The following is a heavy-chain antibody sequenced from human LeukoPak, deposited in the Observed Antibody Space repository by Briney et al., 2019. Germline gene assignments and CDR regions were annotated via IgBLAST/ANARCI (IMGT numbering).Heavy chain of an antibody. Sequence: GRSLRLSCGASGFTFSSYAMHWVRQAPGKGLEWVAVVSYDGSNKYYAESVKGRFTISRDNSKNTLNLQTNSLRVEDTAVYYCASRYSSSWTLDYWGQGTLVIVSS. J-gene: IGHJ4*02. CDR2: VSYDGSNK. V-gene: IGHV3-30*01. D-gene: IGHD6-13*01. CDR3: ASRYSSSWTLDY. CDR1: GFTFSSYA.